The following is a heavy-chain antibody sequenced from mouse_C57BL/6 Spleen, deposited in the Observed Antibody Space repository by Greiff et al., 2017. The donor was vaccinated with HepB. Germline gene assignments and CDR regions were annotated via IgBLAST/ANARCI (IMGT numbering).Heavy chain of an antibody. J-gene: IGHJ3*01. D-gene: IGHD1-1*01. CDR1: GFTFSSYA. CDR2: ISSGGDYI. V-gene: IGHV5-9-1*02. Sequence: EVHLVESGEGLVKPGGSLKLSCAASGFTFSSYAMSWVRQTPEKRLEWVAYISSGGDYIYYADTVKGRFTISRDNARNTLYLQMSSLKSEDTAMYYCTPTVVATPFAYWGQGTLVTVSA. CDR3: TPTVVATPFAY.